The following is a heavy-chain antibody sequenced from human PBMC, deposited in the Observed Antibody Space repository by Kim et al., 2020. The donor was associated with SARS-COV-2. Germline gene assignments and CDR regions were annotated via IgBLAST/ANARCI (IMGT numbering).Heavy chain of an antibody. V-gene: IGHV4-34*01. D-gene: IGHD3-22*01. J-gene: IGHJ4*01. Sequence: SETLSLTCAVYGGSFSGYYWSWIRQPPGKGLEWIGEINHSGSTNYNPSLKSRVTISVDTSKNQFSLKLSSVTAADTAVYYCARGNYYDSSGQTPGFDYWG. CDR2: INHSGST. CDR1: GGSFSGYY. CDR3: ARGNYYDSSGQTPGFDY.